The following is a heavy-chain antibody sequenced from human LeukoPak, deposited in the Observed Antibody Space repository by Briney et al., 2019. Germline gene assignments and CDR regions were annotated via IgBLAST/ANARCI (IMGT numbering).Heavy chain of an antibody. CDR3: AELGITMIGGV. V-gene: IGHV3-7*01. J-gene: IGHJ6*04. Sequence: PGGSLRLSCAASGFTFSRFWMSWVRQAPGKGLEWVARIKQDGSEKMYVDSVKGRFTISRDNAKNSLYLQMNSLRAEDTAVYYCAELGITMIGGVWGKGTTVTISS. D-gene: IGHD3-10*02. CDR1: GFTFSRFW. CDR2: IKQDGSEK.